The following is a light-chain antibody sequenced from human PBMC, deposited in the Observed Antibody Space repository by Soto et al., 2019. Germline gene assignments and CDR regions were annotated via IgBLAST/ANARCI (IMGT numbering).Light chain of an antibody. J-gene: IGLJ1*01. V-gene: IGLV2-8*01. CDR1: SSDVGGYNY. Sequence: QSALTQPPSASGSPGQSVPISCTGTSSDVGGYNYVSWYQQHPDKAPRLMIYEVTKRPSGVPDRFSGSKSGNTASLTVSGLQAEDEADYYCSSYAGSDNLGVFGTGTKVTVL. CDR3: SSYAGSDNLGV. CDR2: EVT.